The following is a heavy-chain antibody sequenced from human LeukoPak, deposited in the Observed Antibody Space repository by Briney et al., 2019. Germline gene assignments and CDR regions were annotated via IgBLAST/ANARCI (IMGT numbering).Heavy chain of an antibody. V-gene: IGHV7-4-1*02. CDR1: GYTFTSYA. CDR3: ARVRPGELLEWLLLEDAFDI. D-gene: IGHD3-3*01. J-gene: IGHJ3*02. CDR2: INTNTGNP. Sequence: ASVKVSCKASGYTFTSYAMNWVRQAPGQGLEWMGWINTNTGNPTYAQGFTGRFVFSLDTSVSTAYLQISSLKAEDTAVYYCARVRPGELLEWLLLEDAFDIWGQGTMVTVSS.